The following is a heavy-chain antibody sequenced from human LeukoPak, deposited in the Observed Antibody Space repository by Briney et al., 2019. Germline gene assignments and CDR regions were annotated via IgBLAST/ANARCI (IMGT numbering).Heavy chain of an antibody. CDR2: IYSAGST. CDR3: ARASRGYNYLYFDY. D-gene: IGHD5-18*01. J-gene: IGHJ4*02. V-gene: IGHV3-53*01. Sequence: PGGSLRLSCAASGFTFSNAWMTWVRQAPGQGLEWVSVIYSAGSTYYADSVKGRFTISRDNSKNTLNLQMNSLRAEDTAVYYCARASRGYNYLYFDYWGQGALVTVSS. CDR1: GFTFSNAW.